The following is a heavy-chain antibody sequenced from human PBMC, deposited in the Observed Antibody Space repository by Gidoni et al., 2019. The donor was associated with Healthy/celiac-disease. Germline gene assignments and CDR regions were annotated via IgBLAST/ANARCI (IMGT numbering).Heavy chain of an antibody. CDR1: GCPFDDYG. J-gene: IGHJ3*02. D-gene: IGHD3-16*01. CDR2: INGNGGST. V-gene: IGHV3-20*01. CDR3: ARTRMITFGGVNDAFDI. Sequence: EVQLVEYGGGVVRPGGSLRLSCAASGCPFDDYGMSWVRQAPGKGLEWVSGINGNGGSTGYADSVKGRFTISRDNAKNSLYLQMNSLRAEDTALYHCARTRMITFGGVNDAFDIWGQGTMVTVSS.